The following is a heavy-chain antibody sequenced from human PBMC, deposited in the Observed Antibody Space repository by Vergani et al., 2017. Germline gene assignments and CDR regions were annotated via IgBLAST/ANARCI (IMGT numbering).Heavy chain of an antibody. D-gene: IGHD1-14*01. Sequence: EVQLLESGGGLVQPGGSLRLSCAASGFTFSSYAMSWVRQAPGKGLEWVSAITGSGGSTYYADSVKGRFTISRDNSKNTLYLQMNSLRAEDTAVYYCARVTSGSLYGMDVWGQGTTVTVSS. CDR2: ITGSGGST. CDR3: ARVTSGSLYGMDV. V-gene: IGHV3-23*01. J-gene: IGHJ6*02. CDR1: GFTFSSYA.